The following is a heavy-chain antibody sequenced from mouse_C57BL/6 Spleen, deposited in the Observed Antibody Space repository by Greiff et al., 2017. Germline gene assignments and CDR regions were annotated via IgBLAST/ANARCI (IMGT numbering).Heavy chain of an antibody. CDR2: ISDGGSYT. D-gene: IGHD2-3*01. CDR3: ARDHDGYYAGFAY. Sequence: EVQGVESGGGLVKPGGSLKLSCAASGFTFSSYAMSWVRQTPEKRLEWVATISDGGSYTYYPDNVKGRFTISRDNAKNNLYLQMSHLKSEDTAMYYCARDHDGYYAGFAYWGQGTLVTVSA. J-gene: IGHJ3*01. V-gene: IGHV5-4*01. CDR1: GFTFSSYA.